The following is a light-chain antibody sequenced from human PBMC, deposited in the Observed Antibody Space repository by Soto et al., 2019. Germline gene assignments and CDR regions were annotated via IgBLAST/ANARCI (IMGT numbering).Light chain of an antibody. CDR1: QSVSIL. Sequence: EIGITQSPATLSVSPGERATLSCRASQSVSILLAWYQQKPGQAPRLLIYDASNRATGIPARFSGSGSGTDFTLTISSLEPEDFAVYYCQQRSNWPLTFGQGTRLEIK. J-gene: IGKJ5*01. CDR2: DAS. V-gene: IGKV3-11*01. CDR3: QQRSNWPLT.